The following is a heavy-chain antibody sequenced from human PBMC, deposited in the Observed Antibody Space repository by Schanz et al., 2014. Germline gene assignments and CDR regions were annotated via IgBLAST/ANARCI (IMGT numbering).Heavy chain of an antibody. V-gene: IGHV3-23*04. Sequence: VQLVESGGGVVQPGRSLRLSCAASGFTFTTNAMSWVRQAPGKGPEWVSAIGGDASRTYYADSVKGRFTISRDNSKNALYLQMNSLRTEDTAVYFCAKSYDTSGYSGFDYWGQGTLVTVSS. D-gene: IGHD3-22*01. CDR2: IGGDASRT. CDR3: AKSYDTSGYSGFDY. J-gene: IGHJ4*02. CDR1: GFTFTTNA.